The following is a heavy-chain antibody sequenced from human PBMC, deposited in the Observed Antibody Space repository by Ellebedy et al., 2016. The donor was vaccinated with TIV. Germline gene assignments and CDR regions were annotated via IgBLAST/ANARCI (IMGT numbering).Heavy chain of an antibody. Sequence: GESLKISXAASGFTVSSNYMSWVRQAPGKGLEWVAVISYDGSNKYYTDSVKGRFTISRDNSKNTLYLQMNSLRAEDTAVYYCARDSAYYDFWSGWLDHPTSHSYYYGMDVWGQGTTVTVSS. CDR1: GFTVSSNY. J-gene: IGHJ6*02. CDR2: ISYDGSNK. V-gene: IGHV3-30-3*01. D-gene: IGHD3-3*01. CDR3: ARDSAYYDFWSGWLDHPTSHSYYYGMDV.